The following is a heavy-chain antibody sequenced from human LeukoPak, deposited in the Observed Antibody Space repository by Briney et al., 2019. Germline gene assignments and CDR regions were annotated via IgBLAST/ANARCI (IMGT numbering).Heavy chain of an antibody. Sequence: SETLSLTCTVSGGSISSSRYSWGWIRQPPGKGLEWIGSIYYSGSTYYNPSLKSRVTITVDTSKNQFSLKLSSVTAADTAVYYCASTNAAGTQPYDYWGQGTLVTVSS. V-gene: IGHV4-39*01. D-gene: IGHD6-13*01. CDR3: ASTNAAGTQPYDY. CDR1: GGSISSSRYS. CDR2: IYYSGST. J-gene: IGHJ4*02.